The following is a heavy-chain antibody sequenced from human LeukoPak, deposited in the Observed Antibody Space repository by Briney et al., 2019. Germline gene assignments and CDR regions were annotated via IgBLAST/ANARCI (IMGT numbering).Heavy chain of an antibody. CDR1: GYSFTSYW. D-gene: IGHD2-15*01. J-gene: IGHJ6*02. CDR2: IYPGDSDT. CDR3: ASPLGYCSGGSCYPNYYGMDV. Sequence: GESLKISCKGSGYSFTSYWIGWVRQMPGKGLEWMGIIYPGDSDTRYSPSFQGQVTFSADKSISTAYLQWSSLKASDTAMYYCASPLGYCSGGSCYPNYYGMDVWGQGTTVTVSS. V-gene: IGHV5-51*01.